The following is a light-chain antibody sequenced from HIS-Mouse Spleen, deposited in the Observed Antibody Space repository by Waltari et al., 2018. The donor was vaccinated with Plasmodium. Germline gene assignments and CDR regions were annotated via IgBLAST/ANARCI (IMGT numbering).Light chain of an antibody. Sequence: QSALTQPRSVSGSPGQSVTISCTGTSSDVGGYNYVSWYQQHPGKTPKLMIYYVIKRPSGVPDRFSGSKSGNTASLTISGLQAEDEADYYCCSYAGSYTYVFGTGTKVTVL. J-gene: IGLJ1*01. CDR2: YVI. CDR1: SSDVGGYNY. V-gene: IGLV2-11*01. CDR3: CSYAGSYTYV.